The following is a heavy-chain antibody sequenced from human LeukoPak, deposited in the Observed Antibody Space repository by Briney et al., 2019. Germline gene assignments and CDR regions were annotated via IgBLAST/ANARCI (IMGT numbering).Heavy chain of an antibody. D-gene: IGHD5-24*01. CDR2: ISYDEFNK. V-gene: IGHV3-30*18. CDR1: GFTFSDYD. CDR3: ANSRRDGYNQWYYGMDV. J-gene: IGHJ6*02. Sequence: GGSLRLSCAASGFTFSDYDMHWVRQAPGKGLEWVAVISYDEFNKYYGGSVKGRFTISRDNSKNALYLQINSLRAEDTAVYFCANSRRDGYNQWYYGMDVWGQGTTVTVSS.